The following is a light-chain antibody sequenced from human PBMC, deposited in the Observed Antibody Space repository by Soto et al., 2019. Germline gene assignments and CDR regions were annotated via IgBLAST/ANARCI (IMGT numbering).Light chain of an antibody. Sequence: QXARTPPASVSGSPGQSITISCTGTSSDIGSYNRVSWYQQPPGTAPKLIIYEVNNRPSGVPDRFSGSKSGNTASLTISGLQAEEEADYYCNSFTTSSNYVFGTGTKVTXL. J-gene: IGLJ1*01. CDR1: SSDIGSYNR. CDR3: NSFTTSSNYV. V-gene: IGLV2-18*02. CDR2: EVN.